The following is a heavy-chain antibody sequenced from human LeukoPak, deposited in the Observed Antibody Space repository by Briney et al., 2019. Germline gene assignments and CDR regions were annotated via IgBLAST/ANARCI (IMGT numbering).Heavy chain of an antibody. CDR2: IIPILGIA. Sequence: GASVKVSCKASGGTFSSYAISWARQAPGQGLEWMGRIIPILGIAIYAQKFQGRVTITADKSTSTAYMELSSLRSEDTAVYYCARNGDREQPYYFDYWGQGTLVTVSS. D-gene: IGHD1-26*01. CDR1: GGTFSSYA. V-gene: IGHV1-69*04. J-gene: IGHJ4*02. CDR3: ARNGDREQPYYFDY.